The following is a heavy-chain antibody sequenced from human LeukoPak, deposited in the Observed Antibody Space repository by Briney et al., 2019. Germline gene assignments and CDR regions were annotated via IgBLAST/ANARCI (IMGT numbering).Heavy chain of an antibody. CDR2: ISWNSGSI. J-gene: IGHJ6*02. V-gene: IGHV3-9*01. CDR1: GFTFDDYA. Sequence: GGSLRLSCAASGFTFDDYAMHWVRQAPGNGLEWVSGISWNSGSIGYADSVKGRFTISRDNAKNSLYLQMNSLRAEDTALYYCAKDSKTYNYYGMDVWGQGTTVTVSS. CDR3: AKDSKTYNYYGMDV.